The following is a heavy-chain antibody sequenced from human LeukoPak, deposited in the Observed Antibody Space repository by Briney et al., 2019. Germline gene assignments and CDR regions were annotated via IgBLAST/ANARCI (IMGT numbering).Heavy chain of an antibody. CDR1: GGSISSGDYY. D-gene: IGHD1-14*01. V-gene: IGHV4-61*08. J-gene: IGHJ4*02. CDR3: ARGSSRTTLDY. CDR2: IYYSGST. Sequence: SETLSLTCTVSGGSISSGDYYWSWIRQPPGKGLEWIGYIYYSGSTNYNPSLKSRVTISVDTSKHQFSLKLSSVTAADTAVYYCARGSSRTTLDYWGQGTLVTVSS.